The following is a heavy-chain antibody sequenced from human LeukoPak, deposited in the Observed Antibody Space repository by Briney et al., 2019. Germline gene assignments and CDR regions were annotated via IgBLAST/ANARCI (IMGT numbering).Heavy chain of an antibody. V-gene: IGHV3-13*01. CDR3: AREGRGSSADAFDI. CDR2: VGIVGDT. Sequence: GGSLRLSCAASGFTFGSYEMHWVRQATGKGLEWVSAVGIVGDTFYTGSVKGRFTTSRENAENSLFLQMNSLRAGDTAVYYCAREGRGSSADAFDIWGQGTMVTVSS. CDR1: GFTFGSYE. J-gene: IGHJ3*02. D-gene: IGHD3-16*01.